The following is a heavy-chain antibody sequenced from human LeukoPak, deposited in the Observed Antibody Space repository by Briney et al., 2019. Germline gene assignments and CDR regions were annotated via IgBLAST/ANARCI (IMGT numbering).Heavy chain of an antibody. D-gene: IGHD2-2*01. CDR2: INPNSGGT. V-gene: IGHV1-2*02. Sequence: ASVKVSCKASGYTFTGYYMHWVRQAPGQGLEGMGWINPNSGGTNYAQKFQGRVTMTRDTSISTAYMELSRLRSDDTAVYYCARSVPAAISSVENAFDIWGQGTMVTVSS. CDR1: GYTFTGYY. CDR3: ARSVPAAISSVENAFDI. J-gene: IGHJ3*02.